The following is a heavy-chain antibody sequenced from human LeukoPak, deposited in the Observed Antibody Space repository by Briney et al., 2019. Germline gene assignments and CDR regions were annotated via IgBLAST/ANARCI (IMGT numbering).Heavy chain of an antibody. Sequence: SETLSLTCTVSGASIKSYYWGWIRQPPGEGLEWIGYIYDSRSINYHPSLKSRSTISLAAANDQFSLRLSSVTAADTALYYCARVRWLNAYYHYYYMDAWGKGTTVTVSS. CDR2: IYDSRSI. J-gene: IGHJ6*03. CDR1: GASIKSYY. D-gene: IGHD3-22*01. V-gene: IGHV4-59*01. CDR3: ARVRWLNAYYHYYYMDA.